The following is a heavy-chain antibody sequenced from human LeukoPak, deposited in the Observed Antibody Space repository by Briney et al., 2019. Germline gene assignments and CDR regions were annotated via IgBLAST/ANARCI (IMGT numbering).Heavy chain of an antibody. J-gene: IGHJ4*02. Sequence: GGSLRLSCAASGFTFDDYAMHWVRQAPGKGLEWVSLISGDGVSTFYADSVKGRFSISRDNSKNSLYLEMNSLRTEDAAMYYCAKESGKFDYWGQGTLVTVSS. CDR1: GFTFDDYA. CDR3: AKESGKFDY. V-gene: IGHV3-43*02. CDR2: ISGDGVST.